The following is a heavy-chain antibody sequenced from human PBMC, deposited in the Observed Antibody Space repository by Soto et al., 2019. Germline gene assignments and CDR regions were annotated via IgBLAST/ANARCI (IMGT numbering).Heavy chain of an antibody. J-gene: IGHJ4*02. Sequence: QVQLQESGPGLVKPSQTLSLTCTVSGGSNIRDGYYWSWIRQHPGKGLEWIAYTSYSGSSYANPSLKRRVTISADTSKNQCSLRLTSVTAADTAVYFCARATPAGSADFWGQGTLVTVS. CDR3: ARATPAGSADF. CDR1: GGSNIRDGYY. CDR2: TSYSGSS. D-gene: IGHD2-2*01. V-gene: IGHV4-31*03.